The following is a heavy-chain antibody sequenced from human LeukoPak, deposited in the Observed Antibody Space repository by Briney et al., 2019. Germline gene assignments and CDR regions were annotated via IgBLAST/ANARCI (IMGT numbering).Heavy chain of an antibody. J-gene: IGHJ3*02. CDR3: ARDVRYSSSFLEGGDAFDI. V-gene: IGHV3-21*01. D-gene: IGHD6-13*01. Sequence: GGSLRLSCAASGFTFSSYSMNWVRQAPGKGLEWVSSISSSSSYIYYADSVKGRFTIYRDNAKNSLYLQMNSLRAEDTAVYYCARDVRYSSSFLEGGDAFDIWGQGTMVTVSS. CDR1: GFTFSSYS. CDR2: ISSSSSYI.